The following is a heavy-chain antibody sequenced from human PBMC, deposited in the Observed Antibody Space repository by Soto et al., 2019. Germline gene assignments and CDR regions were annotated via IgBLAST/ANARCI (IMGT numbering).Heavy chain of an antibody. CDR3: TTLPPRIVVVKTENPP. J-gene: IGHJ5*02. D-gene: IGHD2-15*01. CDR1: GTSISSSYW. CDR2: IYHTGIT. V-gene: IGHV4-4*02. Sequence: PSETLSLTCAVSGTSISSSYWWTWVRQPPGKGLEWIGEIYHTGITKYNPSLKSRVTISVDKSNNQFSLELRAVTAADTAVYYCTTLPPRIVVVKTENPPWGQGTLVTVSS.